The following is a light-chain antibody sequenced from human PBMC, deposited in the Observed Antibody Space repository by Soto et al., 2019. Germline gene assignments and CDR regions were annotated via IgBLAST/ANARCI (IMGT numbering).Light chain of an antibody. CDR1: RSISNW. Sequence: DIQMTQSPSTLSASVGHRVTITCRASRSISNWLAWYQQRPGIAPKLLIFDASILQSGVPSRFSGSGSGTEFTLSISRLQTDDFATYYCQQYGSFSPITFGGGTKVEI. J-gene: IGKJ4*01. CDR2: DAS. CDR3: QQYGSFSPIT. V-gene: IGKV1-5*01.